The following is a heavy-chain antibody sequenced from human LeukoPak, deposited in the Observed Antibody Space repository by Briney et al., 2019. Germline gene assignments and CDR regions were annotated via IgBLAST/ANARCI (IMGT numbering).Heavy chain of an antibody. J-gene: IGHJ4*02. D-gene: IGHD3-22*01. CDR2: IYYSEST. CDR3: ARADKGYDSSGYLDY. Sequence: PSETLSLICTVSGRSISSSRYYWGWIRHPPGKGRECIGSIYYSESTYYNPSLKRRVTISVDTSKNKFSLKLSSVTAADTAVYYCARADKGYDSSGYLDYWGQGTLVTVSS. CDR1: GRSISSSRYY. V-gene: IGHV4-39*01.